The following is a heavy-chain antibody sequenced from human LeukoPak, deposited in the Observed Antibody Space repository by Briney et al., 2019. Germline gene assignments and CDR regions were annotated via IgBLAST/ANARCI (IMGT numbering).Heavy chain of an antibody. CDR3: ARHTGRPQAGWFDP. J-gene: IGHJ5*02. Sequence: GESLKISCKDVGNTFSTYWVGWVRQMPGEGLEYMGIIFPRTSEVRYGPAFQGQVTISADKSLSTAYLQWTGLKASDTAMYYCARHTGRPQAGWFDPWGQGTLVTVSA. D-gene: IGHD3-10*01. CDR1: GNTFSTYW. CDR2: IFPRTSEV. V-gene: IGHV5-51*01.